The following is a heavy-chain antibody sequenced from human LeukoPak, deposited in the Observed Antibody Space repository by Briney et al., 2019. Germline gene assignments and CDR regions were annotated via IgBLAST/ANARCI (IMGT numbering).Heavy chain of an antibody. Sequence: PGGSLRLSCAASGFTFSSYAMNWVRQAPVKGLEWVSAISGSGRDTYYADSVKGRFTISRDNSKNTLYLQVNSLRADDTAVYYCATNYYDSSGYFPDFDYWGQGALVSVSS. CDR3: ATNYYDSSGYFPDFDY. D-gene: IGHD3-22*01. CDR2: ISGSGRDT. CDR1: GFTFSSYA. J-gene: IGHJ4*02. V-gene: IGHV3-23*01.